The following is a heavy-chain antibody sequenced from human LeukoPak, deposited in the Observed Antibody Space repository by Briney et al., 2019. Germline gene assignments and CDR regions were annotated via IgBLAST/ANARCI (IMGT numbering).Heavy chain of an antibody. D-gene: IGHD3-22*01. Sequence: GASLRLSCAASGFTFSSYAMTWVRQAQGKGLEWVGTISGSGDTTYCADSVKGRFTISRDNSKNTLYLQMNSLRAEDTAVYYCAGYYDSSGYYYFDYWGQGTLVTVSS. V-gene: IGHV3-23*01. J-gene: IGHJ4*02. CDR1: GFTFSSYA. CDR3: AGYYDSSGYYYFDY. CDR2: ISGSGDTT.